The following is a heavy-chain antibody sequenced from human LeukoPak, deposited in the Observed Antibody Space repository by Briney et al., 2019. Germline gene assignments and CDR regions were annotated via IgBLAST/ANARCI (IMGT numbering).Heavy chain of an antibody. Sequence: GASVKVSCKASGGTFSSYAISWVRQAPGQGLEWMGGIILIFGTANYAQKFQGRVTITADESTSTAYMELSSLRSEDTAVYYCARDGGSSGWYFCVYWGQGTLVTVSS. D-gene: IGHD6-19*01. V-gene: IGHV1-69*13. CDR3: ARDGGSSGWYFCVY. CDR1: GGTFSSYA. J-gene: IGHJ4*02. CDR2: IILIFGTA.